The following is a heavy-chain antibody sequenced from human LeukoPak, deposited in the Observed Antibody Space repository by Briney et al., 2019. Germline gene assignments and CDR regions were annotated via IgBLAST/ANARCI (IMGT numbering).Heavy chain of an antibody. CDR3: VRQNIVIPAAAEY. CDR1: GGSTSDNNYY. V-gene: IGHV4-39*01. D-gene: IGHD2-21*01. J-gene: IGHJ4*02. CDR2: VYYTGST. Sequence: SETLSLTCTVTGGSTSDNNYYWGWIRQPPGKGLEWIGSVYYTGSTKYEPSLKSRVTISIDTSKNQFSLEVIFATAADTALYFCVRQNIVIPAAAEYWGQGALVTVSS.